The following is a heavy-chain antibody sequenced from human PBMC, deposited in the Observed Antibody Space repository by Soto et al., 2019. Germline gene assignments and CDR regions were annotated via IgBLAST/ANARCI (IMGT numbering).Heavy chain of an antibody. V-gene: IGHV3-48*01. D-gene: IGHD3-10*01. CDR1: GFTFSYYN. CDR2: ISDSSRTI. J-gene: IGHJ4*02. Sequence: EVQLVESGGGLVQPGGSLRLSCAASGFTFSYYNMNWVRQAPGKELEWVSYISDSSRTIYYADSVKGRFSISRDNARSSLYLQMSSLRAEDSAVYYCAGYYGESAYWGQGTLVTVSS. CDR3: AGYYGESAY.